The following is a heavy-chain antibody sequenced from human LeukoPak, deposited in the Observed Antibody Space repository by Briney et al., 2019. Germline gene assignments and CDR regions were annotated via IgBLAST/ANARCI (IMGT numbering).Heavy chain of an antibody. D-gene: IGHD3-10*01. V-gene: IGHV4-59*01. Sequence: SETLSLTCTVSGGSISSYYWSWIRQPPGKGLEWIGYIYYSGSTNYNPSLKSRVTISVDTSKNQFSLKLSSVTAADTAVYYCARDLWFGDYYYYGVDVWGQGTTVTVSS. J-gene: IGHJ6*02. CDR1: GGSISSYY. CDR3: ARDLWFGDYYYYGVDV. CDR2: IYYSGST.